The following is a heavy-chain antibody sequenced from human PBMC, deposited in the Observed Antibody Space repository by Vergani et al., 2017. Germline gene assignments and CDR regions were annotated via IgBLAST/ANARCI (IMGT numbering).Heavy chain of an antibody. CDR1: GGSISSYY. Sequence: QVQLQESGPGLVKPSETLSLTCTVSGGSISSYYWSWIRQPPGKGLEWIGYIYYSGSTNYNPSLKSRVTISVDTSKNQFSLKLSSVTAADTAVYYCARDKRTGCSSTSCYSFDPWGQGTLVTVSS. V-gene: IGHV4-59*01. D-gene: IGHD2-2*01. CDR3: ARDKRTGCSSTSCYSFDP. J-gene: IGHJ5*02. CDR2: IYYSGST.